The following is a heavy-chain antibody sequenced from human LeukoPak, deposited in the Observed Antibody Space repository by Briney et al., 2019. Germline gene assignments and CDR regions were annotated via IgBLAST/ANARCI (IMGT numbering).Heavy chain of an antibody. CDR1: GAFIGSYC. Sequence: SETLSLTCTVSGAFIGSYCWSWIRQPPGKGLEWIGYISPTAYTIYTPSLKSRVTISREMSANQFSLILSSVTAEDTAVYYCTRHDVVPVIGHGMAVWGQGTTVTVSS. V-gene: IGHV4-59*08. J-gene: IGHJ6*02. D-gene: IGHD3-10*01. CDR3: TRHDVVPVIGHGMAV. CDR2: ISPTAYT.